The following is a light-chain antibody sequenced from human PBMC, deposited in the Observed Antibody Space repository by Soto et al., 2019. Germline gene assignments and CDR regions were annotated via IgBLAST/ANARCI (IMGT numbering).Light chain of an antibody. CDR2: GAS. Sequence: EIVLTQSPDTLSLSPGERATLSCRASQSISTNLAWYQQKPGQAPRLLIFGASTRATGIPARFSGSGSGTEFTLTISSLQPEDFATYYCQQSYSTLWTFGQGTKVDIK. V-gene: IGKV3-15*01. CDR3: QQSYSTLWT. CDR1: QSISTN. J-gene: IGKJ1*01.